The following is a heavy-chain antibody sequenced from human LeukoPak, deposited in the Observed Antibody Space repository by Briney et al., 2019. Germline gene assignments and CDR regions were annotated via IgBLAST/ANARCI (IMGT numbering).Heavy chain of an antibody. D-gene: IGHD3-16*02. CDR2: IDNDGHGI. Sequence: GGSLRLSCAASGFTFSGYWMHWVRQGPEKGLELVSRIDNDGHGILYADSVKGRFTTSRDNAKNTLYLQMNSLRPDDTAMYYCAKDIRLGELSSGDYFDYWGQGTLVTVSS. CDR3: AKDIRLGELSSGDYFDY. CDR1: GFTFSGYW. V-gene: IGHV3-74*03. J-gene: IGHJ4*02.